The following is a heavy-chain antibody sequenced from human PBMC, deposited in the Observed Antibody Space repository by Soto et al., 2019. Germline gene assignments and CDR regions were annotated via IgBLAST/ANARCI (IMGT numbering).Heavy chain of an antibody. CDR2: IYYSGST. V-gene: IGHV4-39*01. CDR1: GGSISSSSYY. D-gene: IGHD3-10*01. J-gene: IGHJ4*02. Sequence: PSETLSLTCTVSGGSISSSSYYWGWIRQPPGKGLEWIGSIYYSGSTYYNPSLKSRVTISVDTSKNQFSLKLSSVTAADTAVYYCARSRVYGSGSYQDYWGQGTLVTVSS. CDR3: ARSRVYGSGSYQDY.